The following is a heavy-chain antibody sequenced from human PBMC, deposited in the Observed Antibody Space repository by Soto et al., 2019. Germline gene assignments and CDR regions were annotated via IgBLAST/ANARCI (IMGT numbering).Heavy chain of an antibody. Sequence: GASVKVSCKASGGTFSSYAISWVRQAPGQGLEWMGGIIPIFGTANYAQKFQGRVTITADESTSTAYMELSSLRSEDTAVYYCARDLLFGGVARSYYYYGMDVWGQGTTVTVSS. D-gene: IGHD3-16*01. CDR1: GGTFSSYA. V-gene: IGHV1-69*13. J-gene: IGHJ6*02. CDR2: IIPIFGTA. CDR3: ARDLLFGGVARSYYYYGMDV.